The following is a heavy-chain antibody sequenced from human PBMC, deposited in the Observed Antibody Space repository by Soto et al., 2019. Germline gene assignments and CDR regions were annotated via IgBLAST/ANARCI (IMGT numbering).Heavy chain of an antibody. J-gene: IGHJ4*02. CDR2: INPSGGST. CDR3: ARVPTRGDY. D-gene: IGHD5-12*01. CDR1: GYTFTSYY. Sequence: KGSCKASGYTFTSYYMHWVRQAPGQGLEWMGIINPSGGSTSYAQKFQGRVTMTRDTSTSTVYMELSSLRSEDTDVYYCARVPTRGDYWGQGTLVTVSS. V-gene: IGHV1-46*01.